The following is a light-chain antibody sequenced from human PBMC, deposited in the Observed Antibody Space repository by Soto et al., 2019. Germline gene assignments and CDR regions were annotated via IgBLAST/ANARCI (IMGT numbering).Light chain of an antibody. CDR1: QSISSW. CDR3: QQYNSYRT. CDR2: KAS. V-gene: IGKV1-5*03. J-gene: IGKJ1*01. Sequence: EIQITQSPSTLSASVGDRVTITCRASQSISSWLAWYQQKPGKAPKLLIYKASSLESGVPSRFSGSGSGTEFTLTISSLQPDDFATYYCQQYNSYRTFGQGTKVDI.